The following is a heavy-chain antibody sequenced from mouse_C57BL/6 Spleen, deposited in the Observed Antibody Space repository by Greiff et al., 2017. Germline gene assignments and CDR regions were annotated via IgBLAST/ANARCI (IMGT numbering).Heavy chain of an antibody. V-gene: IGHV3-6*01. CDR2: ISYDGSN. Sequence: VQLKESGPGLVKPSQSLSLTCSVTGYSITSGYYWNWIRQFPGNKLEWMGYISYDGSNNYNPSLKNRISITRDTSKNQFFLKLNSVTTEDTATYYCARAKTLGSSYEVWFAYWGQGTLVTVSA. CDR3: ARAKTLGSSYEVWFAY. CDR1: GYSITSGYY. D-gene: IGHD1-1*01. J-gene: IGHJ3*01.